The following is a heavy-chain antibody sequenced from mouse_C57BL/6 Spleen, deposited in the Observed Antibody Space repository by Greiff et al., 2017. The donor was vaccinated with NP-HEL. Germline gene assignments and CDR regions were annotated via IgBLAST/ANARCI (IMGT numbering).Heavy chain of an antibody. CDR2: INPGSGGT. Sequence: VQLQQSGAELVRPGTSVKVSCKASGYAFTDYMIKWVKQSHGQSLEWIGVINPGSGGTNYNEKFKGKATLTADKSSSTAYMQLSSLTSEDSAVYFCARSHYGSSYVFAYWGQGTLGTVSA. CDR1: GYAFTDYM. J-gene: IGHJ3*01. CDR3: ARSHYGSSYVFAY. V-gene: IGHV1-54*01. D-gene: IGHD1-1*01.